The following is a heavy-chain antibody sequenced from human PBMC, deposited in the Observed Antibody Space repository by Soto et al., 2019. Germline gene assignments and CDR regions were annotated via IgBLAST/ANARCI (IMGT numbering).Heavy chain of an antibody. V-gene: IGHV3-23*01. CDR1: GFTFSSYA. D-gene: IGHD4-17*01. CDR2: ITASGGRT. Sequence: EVHLLESGGGLVQPGGSLRLSCTASGFTFSSYAMTWVRQAPGRGLEGVSGITASGGRTFYADSVKGRFTISSDNSRCTLYLQMTSLRAEDTAVYYCAKDTRYADYVKWFDSWGQGTLVTVSS. CDR3: AKDTRYADYVKWFDS. J-gene: IGHJ5*01.